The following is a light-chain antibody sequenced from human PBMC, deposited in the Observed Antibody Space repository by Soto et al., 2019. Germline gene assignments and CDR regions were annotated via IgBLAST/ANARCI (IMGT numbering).Light chain of an antibody. CDR1: QSVSSSY. J-gene: IGKJ2*01. CDR2: GAC. CDR3: QQYGSAPYT. Sequence: EIVLTQSPGTLSLSPGERATLSCRASQSVSSSYLAWYQQKPGQAPRLLIYGACSRATGLPDRFSGSGSGTDFTLTISRLEPVDFAVYYCQQYGSAPYTFGQGTKLEIK. V-gene: IGKV3-20*01.